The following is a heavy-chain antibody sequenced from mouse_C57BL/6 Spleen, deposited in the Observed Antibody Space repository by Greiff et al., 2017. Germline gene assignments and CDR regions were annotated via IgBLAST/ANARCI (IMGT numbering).Heavy chain of an antibody. V-gene: IGHV2-9-1*01. CDR2: IWTGGGT. D-gene: IGHD2-2*01. CDR1: GFSLTSYA. CDR3: ARTYGYDDAMDY. J-gene: IGHJ4*01. Sequence: VQLQESGPGLVTPSQSLSISCTASGFSLTSYAISWVRQPPGKGLEWLGVIWTGGGTNYNSALKSRLSISKDNSKSHAFLKMNSLQTDDTARYYCARTYGYDDAMDYWGQGTSVTVSS.